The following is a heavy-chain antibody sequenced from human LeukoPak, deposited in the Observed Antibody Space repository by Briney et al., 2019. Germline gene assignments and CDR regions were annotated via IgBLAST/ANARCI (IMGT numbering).Heavy chain of an antibody. J-gene: IGHJ4*02. Sequence: SETLSLTCTVSGGPISSYYWSWIRQPAGKGLEWIGRIYISGNTQYNPSLTSRVTMSLDTSKNQFSLQLNSVTAADTAIYYCARDQAPNWIYDVFYYRGQGKLVTVSS. CDR2: IYISGNT. CDR1: GGPISSYY. D-gene: IGHD5/OR15-5a*01. V-gene: IGHV4-4*07. CDR3: ARDQAPNWIYDVFYY.